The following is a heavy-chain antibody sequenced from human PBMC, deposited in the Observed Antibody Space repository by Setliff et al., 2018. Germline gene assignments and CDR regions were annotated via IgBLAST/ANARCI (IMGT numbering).Heavy chain of an antibody. CDR1: GYTFTSYG. V-gene: IGHV1-18*01. CDR2: ISAYNGNT. J-gene: IGHJ4*02. D-gene: IGHD6-19*01. Sequence: ASVKVSCKASGYTFTSYGISWVRQAPGQGLEWMGWISAYNGNTNYAQKFQGRVTITTDESTSTAYMELSSLRSEDTAVYYCARGASWNSAVAGPFYCDYWGQGTLVTVSS. CDR3: ARGASWNSAVAGPFYCDY.